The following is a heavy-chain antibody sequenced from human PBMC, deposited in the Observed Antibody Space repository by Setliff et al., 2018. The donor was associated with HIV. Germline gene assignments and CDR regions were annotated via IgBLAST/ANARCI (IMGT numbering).Heavy chain of an antibody. V-gene: IGHV3-74*01. Sequence: PGGSLRLSCAASGFTFSNSWMNWVRQAPGKGLVWVSRINSDGSSTTYADSVKGRFTISRDNAKNTLYLQMNSLRAEDTAVYYCASSGGYGYWGQGTLVTVSS. J-gene: IGHJ4*02. D-gene: IGHD1-26*01. CDR1: GFTFSNSW. CDR2: INSDGSST. CDR3: ASSGGYGY.